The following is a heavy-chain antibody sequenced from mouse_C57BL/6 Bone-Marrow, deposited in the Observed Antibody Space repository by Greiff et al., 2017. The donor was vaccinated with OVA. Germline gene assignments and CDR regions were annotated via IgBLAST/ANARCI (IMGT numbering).Heavy chain of an antibody. J-gene: IGHJ3*01. D-gene: IGHD3-2*02. Sequence: EVKLQESGPGLVKPSQSLSLTCSVTGYSITSGYYWNWIRQFPGNKLEWMGYISYDGSNNYNPSLKNRISITRDTSKNQFFLKLNSVTTEDTATYYCARGRTAQAPWFAYWGQGTLVTVSA. V-gene: IGHV3-6*01. CDR1: GYSITSGYY. CDR2: ISYDGSN. CDR3: ARGRTAQAPWFAY.